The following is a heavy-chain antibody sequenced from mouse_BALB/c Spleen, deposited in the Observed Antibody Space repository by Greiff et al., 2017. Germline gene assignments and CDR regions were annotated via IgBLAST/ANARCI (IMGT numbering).Heavy chain of an antibody. CDR2: IYPGDGDT. Sequence: VKLMESGAELARPGASVKLSCKASGYTFTSYWMQWVKQRPGQGLEWIGAIYPGDGDTRYTQKFKGKATLTADKSSSTAYMQLSSLASEDSAVYYCARGGGYWGQGTLVTVSA. CDR1: GYTFTSYW. CDR3: ARGGGY. V-gene: IGHV1-87*01. J-gene: IGHJ3*01.